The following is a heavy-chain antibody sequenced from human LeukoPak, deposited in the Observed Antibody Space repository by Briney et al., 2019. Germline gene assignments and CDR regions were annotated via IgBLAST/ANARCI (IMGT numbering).Heavy chain of an antibody. Sequence: PGGSLRLSCAASGFIFSNYAMSWVRQAPGKGLEWVSAISGSGGNTYYADSVKGRFSISRDNSKNTLYLQMNNPRAEDTAVYYCAKDLNYYDSSGYSYYFDYWGQGTLVTVSS. V-gene: IGHV3-23*01. CDR2: ISGSGGNT. CDR3: AKDLNYYDSSGYSYYFDY. D-gene: IGHD3-22*01. J-gene: IGHJ4*02. CDR1: GFIFSNYA.